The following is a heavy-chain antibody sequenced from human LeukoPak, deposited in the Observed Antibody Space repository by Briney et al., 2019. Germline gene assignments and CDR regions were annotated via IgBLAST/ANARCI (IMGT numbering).Heavy chain of an antibody. Sequence: SETLSLTCTVSGGSISSSSYYWGWIRQPPGKGLEWIGSIYYSGSTYYNPSLKSRVTISVDTSKNQFSLKLSSVTAADTAVYYCATSLYYYGSGSGSLGYWGQGTLVTVSS. CDR1: GGSISSSSYY. CDR3: ATSLYYYGSGSGSLGY. D-gene: IGHD3-10*01. J-gene: IGHJ4*02. V-gene: IGHV4-39*07. CDR2: IYYSGST.